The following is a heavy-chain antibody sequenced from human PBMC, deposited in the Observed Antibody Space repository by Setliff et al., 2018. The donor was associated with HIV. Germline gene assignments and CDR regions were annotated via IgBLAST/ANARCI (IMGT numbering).Heavy chain of an antibody. D-gene: IGHD6-19*01. J-gene: IGHJ4*02. CDR1: GGSISSYY. CDR3: ARSPRIGVAGEFEY. Sequence: KTSETLSLTCTVSGGSISSYYWSWIRQPPGKGLEWIGYIYTSGSVNYNPSLNSRVTISVDTSKNQSSLKVNSVTAADTAVYYCARSPRIGVAGEFEYWGQGTLVTVSS. CDR2: IYTSGSV. V-gene: IGHV4-4*09.